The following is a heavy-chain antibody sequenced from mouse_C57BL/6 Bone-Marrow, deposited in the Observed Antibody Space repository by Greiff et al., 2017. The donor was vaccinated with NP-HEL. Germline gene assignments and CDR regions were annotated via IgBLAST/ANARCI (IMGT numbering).Heavy chain of an antibody. CDR1: GHTFTSYW. CDR2: IYPSDSET. D-gene: IGHD4-1*01. Sequence: QVQLQQPGAELVRPGSSVKLSCKASGHTFTSYWMDWVKQRPGQGLEWIGNIYPSDSETHYNQKFKDKATLTVDKSSSTAYMQLSSLTAEDSAVYYCARYPLWEEGFDYWGQGTTLTVSS. V-gene: IGHV1-61*01. J-gene: IGHJ2*01. CDR3: ARYPLWEEGFDY.